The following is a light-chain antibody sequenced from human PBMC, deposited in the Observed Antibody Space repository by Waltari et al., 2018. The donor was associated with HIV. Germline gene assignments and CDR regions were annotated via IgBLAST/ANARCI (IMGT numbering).Light chain of an antibody. CDR2: GAS. CDR3: HQYGYSPYT. CDR1: QSVGSSY. Sequence: EIVLTQSPGTLSLSPGERATLSCRASQSVGSSYLAWYRQKPGQAPRLLIHGASSRATGIPDRFSGSGSGTDFSLTISRLEPEDSAVYHCHQYGYSPYTFGQGTKLEIK. V-gene: IGKV3-20*01. J-gene: IGKJ2*01.